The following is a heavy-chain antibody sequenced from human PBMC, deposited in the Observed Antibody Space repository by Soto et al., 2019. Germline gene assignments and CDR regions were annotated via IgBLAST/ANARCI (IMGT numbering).Heavy chain of an antibody. D-gene: IGHD4-4*01. CDR2: IYPGDSET. J-gene: IGHJ6*01. V-gene: IGHV5-51*01. CDR1: GYSFSTYW. Sequence: GESLKISCKASGYSFSTYWIAWVRQMPGQGLEWVGIIYPGDSETRYSPSLQGQVTISADRSINTAYLQWSSLKASDSDTYYCARLFFLLPDTQMTRLRNFCLESLLPVSSGM. CDR3: ARLFFLLPDTQMTRLRNFCLESLLPVSSGM.